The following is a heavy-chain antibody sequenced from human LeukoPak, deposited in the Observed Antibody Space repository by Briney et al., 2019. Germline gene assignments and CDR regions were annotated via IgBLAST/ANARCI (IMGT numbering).Heavy chain of an antibody. CDR3: AREYYYDSSGHPEDAFDI. D-gene: IGHD3-22*01. J-gene: IGHJ3*02. CDR1: GFTFSSYS. Sequence: GGSLRLSCAASGFTFSSYSMNWVRQAPGKGLERVSYISSSSSTIYYADSVKGRFTISRDNAKNSLYLQMNSLRAEDTAVYYCAREYYYDSSGHPEDAFDIWGQGTMVAVSS. V-gene: IGHV3-48*01. CDR2: ISSSSSTI.